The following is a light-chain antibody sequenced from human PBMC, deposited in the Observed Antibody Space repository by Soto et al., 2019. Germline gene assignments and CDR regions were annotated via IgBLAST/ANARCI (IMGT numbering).Light chain of an antibody. J-gene: IGLJ1*01. Sequence: QSVLTQPPSASGTPGQRVTISCSGSSSNIGSNTVNWYQQLPGTAPKLLNYSNNQRPSGVPDRFSGSKSGTSASLAISRLQSEDEADYYCAAWDDSLNASYVFGTGTKVTVL. CDR1: SSNIGSNT. CDR3: AAWDDSLNASYV. CDR2: SNN. V-gene: IGLV1-44*01.